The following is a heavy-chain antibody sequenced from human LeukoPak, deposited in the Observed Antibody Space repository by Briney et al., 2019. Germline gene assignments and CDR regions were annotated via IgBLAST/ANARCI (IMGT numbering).Heavy chain of an antibody. V-gene: IGHV5-51*01. D-gene: IGHD3-16*01. Sequence: GGSLQISCKGSGYIFTSYWIGWVRQVPGKGLEWMGIIYPGDSDTRYSPSFQGQVTISADKSISTAYLQWSSLKASDTAMYYCARLSLPKMLDIFDYWGQGTLVTVSS. CDR2: IYPGDSDT. J-gene: IGHJ4*02. CDR1: GYIFTSYW. CDR3: ARLSLPKMLDIFDY.